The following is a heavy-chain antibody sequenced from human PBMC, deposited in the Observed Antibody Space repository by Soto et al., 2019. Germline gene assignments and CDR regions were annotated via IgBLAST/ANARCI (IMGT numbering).Heavy chain of an antibody. CDR3: ARDRRFRVNYDYDY. D-gene: IGHD3-10*01. J-gene: IGHJ4*02. CDR1: GFTFSSYA. V-gene: IGHV3-30-3*01. CDR2: ISYDGSNK. Sequence: GGSLRLSCAASGFTFSSYAMHWVRQAPGKGLEWVAVISYDGSNKYYADSVKGRFTISRDNSKNTLYLQMNSLRAEDTAVYYCARDRRFRVNYDYDYWGQGTLVTVSS.